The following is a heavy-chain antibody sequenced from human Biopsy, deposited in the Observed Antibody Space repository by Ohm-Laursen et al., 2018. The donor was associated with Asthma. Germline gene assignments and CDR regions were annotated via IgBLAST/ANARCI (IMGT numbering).Heavy chain of an antibody. CDR1: GGSFSSNY. CDR3: ARHWNWGSFFDY. J-gene: IGHJ4*02. Sequence: SDTLSLTCVVYGGSFSSNYWSWIRQPPGKGLEWIGSISYTGNTDIPSLRSRVTLSVDTSKNNFSLKLTSVTAADTAVSYCARHWNWGSFFDYWGQGMLVTVSS. CDR2: ISYTGNT. D-gene: IGHD7-27*01. V-gene: IGHV4-39*01.